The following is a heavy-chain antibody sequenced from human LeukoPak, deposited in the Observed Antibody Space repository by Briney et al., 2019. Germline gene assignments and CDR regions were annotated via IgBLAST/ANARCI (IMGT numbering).Heavy chain of an antibody. Sequence: PSETLSLTCTVSGGSISSYYWSWIRQPPGKGLEWIGYIYYSGSTNYNPSLKSRVTISVDTSKNQFSLNLSSVTAADTAVYYCARGEDYYDSSGYYEYFQHWGQGTLVTVSS. D-gene: IGHD3-22*01. CDR2: IYYSGST. CDR3: ARGEDYYDSSGYYEYFQH. V-gene: IGHV4-59*01. CDR1: GGSISSYY. J-gene: IGHJ1*01.